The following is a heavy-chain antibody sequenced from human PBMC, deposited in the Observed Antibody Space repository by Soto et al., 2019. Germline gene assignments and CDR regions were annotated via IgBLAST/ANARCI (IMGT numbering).Heavy chain of an antibody. D-gene: IGHD3-9*01. V-gene: IGHV3-53*02. CDR1: GISVSANN. CDR2: IYGTDTT. Sequence: EVQLVETGGDLIQPGGSLRLSCAASGISVSANNMNWVRQAPGKGLEWVSIIYGTDTTYYADSVRGRFTVSRDNSKNTMYLQLDNLRSEDTALYHCVRGGFDRGQGTLVTVSS. CDR3: VRGGFD. J-gene: IGHJ4*02.